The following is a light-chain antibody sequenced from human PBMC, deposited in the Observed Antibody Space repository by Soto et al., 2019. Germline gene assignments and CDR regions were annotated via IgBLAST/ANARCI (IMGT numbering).Light chain of an antibody. CDR3: QQYDNLSPWT. V-gene: IGKV1-33*01. CDR2: DAS. J-gene: IGKJ1*01. CDR1: QDISNY. Sequence: DIPMTQSPSSLSASVGDRVTITCQASQDISNYLNWYQQKPGKAPKLLIYDASNLETGVPSRFSGSGSGTDFTFTISCLQPEDIATYYCQQYDNLSPWTFGQGTKVEIK.